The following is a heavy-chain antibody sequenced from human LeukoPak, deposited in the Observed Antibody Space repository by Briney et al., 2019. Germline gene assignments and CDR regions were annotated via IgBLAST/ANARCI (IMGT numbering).Heavy chain of an antibody. CDR3: ARPGGKGSFDI. CDR2: ISSSSSYI. Sequence: GGSLRLSCAASGFTFSSYSMNWVRQAPGKGLEWVSSISSSSSYIYYADSLKGRFTISRDNAKNSLYLQMNSLRAEDTSVYYCARPGGKGSFDIWGQGTMVTVSS. V-gene: IGHV3-21*01. CDR1: GFTFSSYS. J-gene: IGHJ3*02. D-gene: IGHD4-23*01.